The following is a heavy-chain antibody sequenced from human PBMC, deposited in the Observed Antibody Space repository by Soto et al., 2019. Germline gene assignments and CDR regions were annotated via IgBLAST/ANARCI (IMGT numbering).Heavy chain of an antibody. J-gene: IGHJ4*02. CDR1: GFTFSSNS. CDR2: ISSSSSYI. V-gene: IGHV3-21*01. Sequence: EVQLVESGGRLVKPGGSLRLSCAASGFTFSSNSMNWVRQAPGKGLEWVSSISSSSSYIYYSDSVKGRFTVSRDNAKNSLYLQVNSLRAEDTAVYYCAREVGSGGGYAASATFDYWGQGTLVTVSS. D-gene: IGHD5-12*01. CDR3: AREVGSGGGYAASATFDY.